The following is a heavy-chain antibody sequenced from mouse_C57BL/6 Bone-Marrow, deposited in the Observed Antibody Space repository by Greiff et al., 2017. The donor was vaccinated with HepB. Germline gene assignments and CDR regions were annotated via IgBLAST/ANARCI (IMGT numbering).Heavy chain of an antibody. Sequence: QVQLQQPGAELVKPGASVKLSCKASGYTFTSYWMHWVKQRPGQGLEWIGMIHPNSGSTNYNEKFKSKATLTVDKSSSTAYMQLSSLTSEDSAVYYCARTYYYVSSFDYWGQGTTLTVSS. V-gene: IGHV1-64*01. CDR3: ARTYYYVSSFDY. J-gene: IGHJ2*01. CDR1: GYTFTSYW. CDR2: IHPNSGST. D-gene: IGHD1-1*01.